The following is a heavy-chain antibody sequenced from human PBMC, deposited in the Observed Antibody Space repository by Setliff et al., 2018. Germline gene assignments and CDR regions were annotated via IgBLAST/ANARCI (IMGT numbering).Heavy chain of an antibody. J-gene: IGHJ4*02. Sequence: ASVKVSCKASGYKFTNYGVTWVRQAPGQGLEWIGWINNYNFNTNYAQKVQDRVTMTTDTSTNTAYLEVRNLRSDDTAVYYCSKLVRYCTTTACQGASGAEFWGQGTLVTVSS. CDR3: SKLVRYCTTTACQGASGAEF. D-gene: IGHD2-8*01. V-gene: IGHV1-18*01. CDR2: INNYNFNT. CDR1: GYKFTNYG.